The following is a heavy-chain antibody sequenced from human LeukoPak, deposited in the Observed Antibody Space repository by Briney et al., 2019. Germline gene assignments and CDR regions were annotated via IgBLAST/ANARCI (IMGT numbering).Heavy chain of an antibody. D-gene: IGHD1-26*01. Sequence: PGGSLRLSCAASGFTFSSYWMHWVRQAPGKGLVWVSRINSDGSSTSYADSVKGRFTISRDNAKNTLYLQMNSLRAEDTAVYYCAREGGGTYLDAFDIWGQGTVVTVSS. V-gene: IGHV3-74*01. J-gene: IGHJ3*02. CDR1: GFTFSSYW. CDR3: AREGGGTYLDAFDI. CDR2: INSDGSST.